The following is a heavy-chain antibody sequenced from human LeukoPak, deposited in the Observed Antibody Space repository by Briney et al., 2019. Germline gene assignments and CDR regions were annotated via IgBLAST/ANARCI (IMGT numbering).Heavy chain of an antibody. Sequence: GGSLRLSCAASGFTFSSYAMSWVRQAPGEGLEWVSAISGSGGSTYYADSVKGRFTISRDNSKNTLYLQMNSLRAEDTAVYYCASPGYSYGTFDYWGQGTLVTVSS. D-gene: IGHD5-18*01. J-gene: IGHJ4*02. CDR2: ISGSGGST. CDR1: GFTFSSYA. V-gene: IGHV3-23*01. CDR3: ASPGYSYGTFDY.